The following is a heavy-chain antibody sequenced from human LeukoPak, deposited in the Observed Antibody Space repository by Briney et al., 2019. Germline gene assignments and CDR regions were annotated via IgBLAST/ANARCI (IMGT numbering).Heavy chain of an antibody. D-gene: IGHD2-15*01. CDR1: GFTFSSYE. Sequence: GGSLRLSCAASGFTFSSYEMNWVRQAPGKGLEWVSYISSSGSTIYYADSVKGRFTISRDNAKNSLYLQMNSLRAEDTAAYYCAGARGGSEYYYGMDVWGKGTTVTVSS. CDR3: AGARGGSEYYYGMDV. CDR2: ISSSGSTI. V-gene: IGHV3-48*03. J-gene: IGHJ6*04.